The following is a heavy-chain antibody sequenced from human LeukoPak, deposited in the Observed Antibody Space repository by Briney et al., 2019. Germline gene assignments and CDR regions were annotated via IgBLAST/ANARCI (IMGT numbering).Heavy chain of an antibody. CDR3: ARGVLV. CDR2: ISYSGST. CDR1: GGSISISGYY. Sequence: PSQTLSLTCTVSGGSISISGYYWSWIRQHPGEGLEWIGYISYSGSTYYSPSLKSRVTISVDTSKNQFPLKLSSVTAADTAVYYCARGVLVWGQGTLVTVSS. V-gene: IGHV4-31*03. D-gene: IGHD2-8*02. J-gene: IGHJ4*02.